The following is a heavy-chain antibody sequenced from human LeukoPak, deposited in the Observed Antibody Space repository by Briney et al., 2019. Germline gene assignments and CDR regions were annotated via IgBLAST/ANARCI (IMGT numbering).Heavy chain of an antibody. J-gene: IGHJ4*02. Sequence: GGSMRLSCAASGFTFSSYSMNWVRQAPGKGLEWVSSISSSSSYIYYADSVKGRFTISRDNAKNSLYLQMNSLRAEDTAVYYCARGGGYNYHGNGYWGQGTLVTVSS. CDR3: ARGGGYNYHGNGY. V-gene: IGHV3-21*01. CDR1: GFTFSSYS. CDR2: ISSSSSYI. D-gene: IGHD5-12*01.